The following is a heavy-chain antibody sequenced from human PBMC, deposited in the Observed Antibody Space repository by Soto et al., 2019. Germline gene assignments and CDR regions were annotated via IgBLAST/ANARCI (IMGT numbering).Heavy chain of an antibody. D-gene: IGHD6-19*01. CDR2: IWYEGSNK. V-gene: IGHV3-33*01. Sequence: QVQLVESGGGVVQPGRSLRLSCAASGFTFSSYGMHWVRQAPGKGLEGGAGIWYEGSNKYYADSVKGRFTICRDNSKNTLHRQLTSLRAADTAVYYCASALAVAPDYCGRDVWGQGRTVAV. J-gene: IGHJ6*02. CDR1: GFTFSSYG. CDR3: ASALAVAPDYCGRDV.